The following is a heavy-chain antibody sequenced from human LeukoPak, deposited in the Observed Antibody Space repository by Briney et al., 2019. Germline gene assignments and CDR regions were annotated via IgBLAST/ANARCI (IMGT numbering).Heavy chain of an antibody. J-gene: IGHJ4*02. D-gene: IGHD1-14*01. CDR1: GGSISSNNYY. CDR2: IYYSGST. V-gene: IGHV4-39*01. CDR3: ARDRSSYFDY. Sequence: PSETLSLTCTVSGGSISSNNYYWGWIRQPPGKGLEWIGSIYYSGSTYYNPSLKGRVTISVDTSKNQFALKLSSVTAADTAVYYCARDRSSYFDYWGQGTLVTVSS.